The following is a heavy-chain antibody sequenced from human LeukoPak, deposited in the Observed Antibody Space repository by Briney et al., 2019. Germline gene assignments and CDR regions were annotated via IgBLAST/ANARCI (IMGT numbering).Heavy chain of an antibody. CDR2: IDWDDDK. CDR3: ARYGSGRNYFDY. CDR1: GFSLSTSGMC. V-gene: IGHV2-70*11. J-gene: IGHJ4*02. Sequence: SGPALVKPPQTLTLTCTFSGFSLSTSGMCVSWVRQPPGKALEWLARIDWDDDKYYSTSLKTRLTISKDTSKNQVVLTMTNMDAVDTATYYCARYGSGRNYFDYWGQGTLVTVSS. D-gene: IGHD3-10*01.